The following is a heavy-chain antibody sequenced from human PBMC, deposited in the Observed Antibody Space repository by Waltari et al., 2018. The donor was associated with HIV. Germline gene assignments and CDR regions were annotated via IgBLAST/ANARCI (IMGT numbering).Heavy chain of an antibody. V-gene: IGHV3-30-3*01. Sequence: VQLVESGGGVVQPWRSLRLSCAASGFILSSYAMHWIRQAPGKGLELVAVISCDGSNKYYAASVMGRLTISRENSKNTLYLQMNSRRAEDTAVYYCARDPQYCSSTSCSYYFDYWGQGTLVTVSS. CDR2: ISCDGSNK. J-gene: IGHJ4*02. CDR3: ARDPQYCSSTSCSYYFDY. D-gene: IGHD2-2*01. CDR1: GFILSSYA.